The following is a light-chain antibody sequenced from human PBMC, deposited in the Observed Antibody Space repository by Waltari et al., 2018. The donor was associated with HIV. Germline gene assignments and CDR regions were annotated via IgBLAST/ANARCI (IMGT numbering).Light chain of an antibody. J-gene: IGLJ3*02. CDR2: YDT. CDR3: QVWESSSDLNWV. V-gene: IGLV3-21*01. CDR1: NIGVKS. Sequence: SYVLTQSPSVSAAPGETAKITCGGDNIGVKSVHWYQQRPGQAPVLVIYYDTERPSGIPDRFSGSNSGDTATLTIGGVEAGDEADYYCQVWESSSDLNWVFGGGTKLVVL.